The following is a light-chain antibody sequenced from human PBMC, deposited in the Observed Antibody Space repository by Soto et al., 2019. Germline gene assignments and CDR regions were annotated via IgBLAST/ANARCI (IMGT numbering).Light chain of an antibody. CDR3: SSYTITSTYV. CDR1: SSDVGGYNY. V-gene: IGLV2-14*01. Sequence: QSVLTQPASVSGSPGQSITISCTGTSSDVGGYNYVSWYQQHPGKAPKLMIYEVSDRPSGVSNRFSGSKSGSTASLTISGLQAEDEADYYCSSYTITSTYVFGNGTKVTVL. CDR2: EVS. J-gene: IGLJ1*01.